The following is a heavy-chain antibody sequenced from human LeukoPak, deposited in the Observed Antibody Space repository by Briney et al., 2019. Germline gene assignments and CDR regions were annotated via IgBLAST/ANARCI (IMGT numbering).Heavy chain of an antibody. CDR1: GGSFSGYY. J-gene: IGHJ4*02. V-gene: IGHV4-34*01. CDR3: ARVSSGWLYYFDY. Sequence: KSSETLSLTCAVYGGSFSGYYWSWIRQPPGKGLEWIGEINHSGSTNYNPSLKSRVTISVDTSKNQFSLKLSSVTAAGTAVYYCARVSSGWLYYFDYWGQGTLVTVSS. CDR2: INHSGST. D-gene: IGHD6-19*01.